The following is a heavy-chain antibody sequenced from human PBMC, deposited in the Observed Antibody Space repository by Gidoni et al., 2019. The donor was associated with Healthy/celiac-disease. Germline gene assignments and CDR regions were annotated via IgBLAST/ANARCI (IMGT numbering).Heavy chain of an antibody. CDR2: ISSSGSTI. CDR1: GFTFSDYY. D-gene: IGHD2-8*01. J-gene: IGHJ3*02. V-gene: IGHV3-11*01. CDR3: ARDGYPWGVLMVYASRGDAFDI. Sequence: QVQLVESGGGLVKPGGSLRLSCAASGFTFSDYYMSWIRQAPGKGLEWVSYISSSGSTIYYADSVKGRFTISRDNAKNSLYLQMNSLRAEDTAVYYCARDGYPWGVLMVYASRGDAFDIWGQGTMVTVSS.